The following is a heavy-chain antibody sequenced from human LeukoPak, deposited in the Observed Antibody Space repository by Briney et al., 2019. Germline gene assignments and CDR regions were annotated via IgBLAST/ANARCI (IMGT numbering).Heavy chain of an antibody. CDR1: DYTFTNYG. CDR3: ARNYGDYVFWYFDY. Sequence: ASVKVSCKASDYTFTNYGVSWVRQAPGQGLEWMGWISAYNGNTNYAQKLQGRVTMTRDTSTSTVYMELSSLRSEDTAVYYCARNYGDYVFWYFDYWGQGTLVTVSS. CDR2: ISAYNGNT. D-gene: IGHD4-17*01. V-gene: IGHV1-18*01. J-gene: IGHJ4*02.